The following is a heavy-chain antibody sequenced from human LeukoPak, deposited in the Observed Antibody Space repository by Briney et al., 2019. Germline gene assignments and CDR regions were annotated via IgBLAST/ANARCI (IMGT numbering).Heavy chain of an antibody. D-gene: IGHD3-22*01. CDR3: AKRGVVIRVILVGFHKEAYCFDS. J-gene: IGHJ4*02. V-gene: IGHV3-23*01. CDR2: ISGSGGGT. Sequence: GGSLRLSCAVSGITLSNYGMSWVRQAPGKGLEWVAGISGSGGGTTYADSVKGRFTISRDNPKNTLYLQMNSLRAEDTAVYFCAKRGVVIRVILVGFHKEAYCFDSWGQGALVTVSS. CDR1: GITLSNYG.